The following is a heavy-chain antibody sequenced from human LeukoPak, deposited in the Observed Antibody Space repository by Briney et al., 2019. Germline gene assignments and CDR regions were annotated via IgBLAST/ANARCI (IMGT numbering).Heavy chain of an antibody. Sequence: PGRSLRLSCAASGFTFSSYAMHWVRQAPGKGLEWVAVISYDGSNKYYADSVKGRFTISRDNSKNTLYLQMNSLRAEDTAVYYCERRPGTRVVDYWYLGTLVTV. CDR2: ISYDGSNK. D-gene: IGHD1-1*01. CDR1: GFTFSSYA. J-gene: IGHJ4*02. V-gene: IGHV3-30*04. CDR3: ERRPGTRVVDY.